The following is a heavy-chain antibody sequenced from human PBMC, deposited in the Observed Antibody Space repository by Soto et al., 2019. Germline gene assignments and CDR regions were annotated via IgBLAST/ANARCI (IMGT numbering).Heavy chain of an antibody. J-gene: IGHJ6*02. D-gene: IGHD3-9*01. CDR3: ARGHDILTGYYFPSGGMDV. Sequence: LSLTCTVSGGSISSGGYYWSWIRQHPGKGLEWIGYIYYSGSTYYNPSLKSRVTISVDTSKNQFSLKLSSVTAADTAVYYCARGHDILTGYYFPSGGMDVWGQGTTVTVSS. CDR1: GGSISSGGYY. V-gene: IGHV4-31*03. CDR2: IYYSGST.